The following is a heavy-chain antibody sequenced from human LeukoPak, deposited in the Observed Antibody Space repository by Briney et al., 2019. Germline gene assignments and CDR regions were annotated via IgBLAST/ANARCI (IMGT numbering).Heavy chain of an antibody. V-gene: IGHV3-23*01. CDR2: ISGSGGST. CDR1: GFTFSSYA. D-gene: IGHD3-16*01. CDR3: ARGGTRYYFDY. J-gene: IGHJ4*02. Sequence: GGSLRLSCAASGFTFSSYAMSWVRQAPGKGLEWVSAISGSGGSTYYADSVKGRFTISRGNSKNTLYLQMNSLRAEDTAVYYCARGGTRYYFDYWGQGTLVTVSS.